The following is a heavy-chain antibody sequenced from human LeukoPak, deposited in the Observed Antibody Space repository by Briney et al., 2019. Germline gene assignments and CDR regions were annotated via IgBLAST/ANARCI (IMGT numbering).Heavy chain of an antibody. Sequence: GASVKVSCKASGYTFTSYAMNWVRQAPGQGLEWMGWINTNTGNPTYAQGFTGRFVFSLDTSVSTAYLQISSLKAEDTAVYYCARGTHPGVVISPRAFDIWGQGTMVTVSS. J-gene: IGHJ3*02. CDR2: INTNTGNP. CDR1: GYTFTSYA. V-gene: IGHV7-4-1*02. D-gene: IGHD3-22*01. CDR3: ARGTHPGVVISPRAFDI.